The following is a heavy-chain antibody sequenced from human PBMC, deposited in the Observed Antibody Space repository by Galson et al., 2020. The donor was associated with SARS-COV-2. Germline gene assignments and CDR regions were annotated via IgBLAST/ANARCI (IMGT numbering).Heavy chain of an antibody. CDR2: ITTGSSYI. D-gene: IGHD6-19*01. CDR1: GFTFSNFR. CDR3: ARERISTSGWVSMDV. V-gene: IGHV3-21*01. Sequence: TGGSLRLSCAASGFTFSNFRMNWVRQAPGKGLEWVSSITTGSSYIYYADSVKGRFTISRDNAKNSLYLQLSSLRAEDTAVYYCARERISTSGWVSMDVWGQGTTVTVSS. J-gene: IGHJ6*02.